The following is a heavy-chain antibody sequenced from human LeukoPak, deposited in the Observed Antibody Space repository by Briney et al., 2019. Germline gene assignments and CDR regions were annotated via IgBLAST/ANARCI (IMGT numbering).Heavy chain of an antibody. J-gene: IGHJ6*03. CDR3: ARDRRDIVVVPAAMRYYYYMDV. CDR1: GFTFSSYE. V-gene: IGHV3-48*03. CDR2: ISSSGSTI. D-gene: IGHD2-2*01. Sequence: GGSLRLSCAASGFTFSSYEMNWVRQAPGKGLEWVSYISSSGSTIYYADAVKGRFTSSRDNAKNSLHLQMHSLRAADTAVYYCARDRRDIVVVPAAMRYYYYMDVWGKGTTVTVSS.